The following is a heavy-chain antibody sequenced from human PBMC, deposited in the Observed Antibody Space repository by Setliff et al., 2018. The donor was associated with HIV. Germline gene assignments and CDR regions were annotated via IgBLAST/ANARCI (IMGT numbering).Heavy chain of an antibody. CDR1: GFTFSVSG. Sequence: LRLSCAASGFTFSVSGLSWVRQAPGKGLVWVSRIMTDGGVTNYADFVKGRFTMSRDSAKNTLYLQMNSLRVEDTAVYYCVKWNYPNSWGQGTLVTVSS. CDR3: VKWNYPNS. D-gene: IGHD1-7*01. J-gene: IGHJ4*02. CDR2: IMTDGGVT. V-gene: IGHV3-74*01.